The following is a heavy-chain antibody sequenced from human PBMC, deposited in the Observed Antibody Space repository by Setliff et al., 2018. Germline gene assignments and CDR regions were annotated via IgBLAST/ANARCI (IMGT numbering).Heavy chain of an antibody. CDR3: VRDRHSFVVPPEEAWFDP. J-gene: IGHJ5*02. V-gene: IGHV1-18*01. CDR2: ISAYNGNT. D-gene: IGHD2-2*01. Sequence: GASVKVSCKTSGFRFTNFGFSWVRQAPGQGLEWMGWISAYNGNTNYAQRLRGRVTMTTDTSTNTAYMELRSLTSDDTAIYYCVRDRHSFVVPPEEAWFDPWGQGTLVTVSS. CDR1: GFRFTNFG.